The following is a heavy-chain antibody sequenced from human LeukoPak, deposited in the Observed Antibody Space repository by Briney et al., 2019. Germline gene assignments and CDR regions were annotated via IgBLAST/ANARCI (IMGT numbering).Heavy chain of an antibody. CDR3: ARNGAAAGNYYYYGMDV. CDR2: IYYSGNT. Sequence: SETLSLTCTVSGGSISSSSYYWGWIRQPPGKGLEWVGYIYYSGNTNYNPSLKSRVTISVDTSKKQFSLKLSLVTAADTAVYYCARNGAAAGNYYYYGMDVWGQGTTLTVSS. CDR1: GGSISSSSYY. J-gene: IGHJ6*02. V-gene: IGHV4-61*05. D-gene: IGHD6-13*01.